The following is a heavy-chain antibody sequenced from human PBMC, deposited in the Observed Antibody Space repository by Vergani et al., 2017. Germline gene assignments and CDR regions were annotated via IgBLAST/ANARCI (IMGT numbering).Heavy chain of an antibody. D-gene: IGHD3-16*01. J-gene: IGHJ4*02. V-gene: IGHV4-59*01. Sequence: QVQLQESGPGLVKPSETLSLTCTVSGGSISSYYWSWIRQPPGKGLEWIGYIYYSGSTNYNPSLKSRVTISVDTSKNQFSLKLSSVTAADTAVYYCARVGGGPFFDYWGQGTLVTVSS. CDR1: GGSISSYY. CDR3: ARVGGGPFFDY. CDR2: IYYSGST.